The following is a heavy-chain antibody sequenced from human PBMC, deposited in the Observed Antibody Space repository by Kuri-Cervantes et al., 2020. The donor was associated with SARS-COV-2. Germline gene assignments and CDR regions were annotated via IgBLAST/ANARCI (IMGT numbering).Heavy chain of an antibody. CDR1: GFTLDDYG. CDR3: AKVFGVGSNIKYFDY. CDR2: ITWDGGST. D-gene: IGHD3-10*02. Sequence: GGSLRLSCAASGFTLDDYGMYWVRQAPGMGLEWVSCITWDGGSTFYADSVKGRFTMSRDSSKNSLYLQMNSLRVEDTALYYCAKVFGVGSNIKYFDYWGQGTVVTVPS. J-gene: IGHJ4*02. V-gene: IGHV3-43D*03.